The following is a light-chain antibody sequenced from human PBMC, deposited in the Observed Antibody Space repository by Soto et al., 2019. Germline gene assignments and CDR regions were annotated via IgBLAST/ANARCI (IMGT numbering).Light chain of an antibody. Sequence: QSALTQSPSVSGSPGQTVTISCTGTSNDIGSYNRVSWYQQSPGTAPRLMIYEVINRPSGVPDRFSGSKSGNTASLTVSGLQAEDEADYYCTSYTSSSTVVFGGGTKLTVL. CDR3: TSYTSSSTVV. CDR1: SNDIGSYNR. V-gene: IGLV2-18*02. CDR2: EVI. J-gene: IGLJ3*02.